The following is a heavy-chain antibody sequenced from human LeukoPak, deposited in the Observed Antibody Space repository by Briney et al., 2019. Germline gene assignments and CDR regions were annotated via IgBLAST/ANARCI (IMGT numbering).Heavy chain of an antibody. CDR1: GGTFSSYA. V-gene: IGHV1-69*06. J-gene: IGHJ1*01. D-gene: IGHD4-17*01. Sequence: GSSVKVSCKASGGTFSSYAISWVRQAPGQGLEWMGGIIPIFGTANYAQKFQGRATITADKSTSTAYMELSSLRSEDTAVYYCARGPSSYGDYIFRIAEYFQHWGQGTLVTVSS. CDR3: ARGPSSYGDYIFRIAEYFQH. CDR2: IIPIFGTA.